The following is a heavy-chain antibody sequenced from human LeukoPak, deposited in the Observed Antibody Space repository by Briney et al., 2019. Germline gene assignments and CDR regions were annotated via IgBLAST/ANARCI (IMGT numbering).Heavy chain of an antibody. CDR2: LSKSSEYV. J-gene: IGHJ2*01. CDR3: ARNPVAGMSWYFDL. D-gene: IGHD6-19*01. Sequence: GGSLRLSCAASGFTFDDYGMSWVRQAPGKGLEWVSSLSKSSEYVKYVDSVEGRFSMSREDARTSVYLQMHNLRAEDTAVYYCARNPVAGMSWYFDLWGRGTQVTVSS. V-gene: IGHV3-21*01. CDR1: GFTFDDYG.